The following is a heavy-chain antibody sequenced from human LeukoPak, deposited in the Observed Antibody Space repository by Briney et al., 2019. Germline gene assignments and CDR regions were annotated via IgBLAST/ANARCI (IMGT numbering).Heavy chain of an antibody. J-gene: IGHJ4*02. CDR3: ARGRPHGNDY. V-gene: IGHV3-74*01. CDR2: IASDGNNR. Sequence: GGSLRLSCAASGFTFSSYRMNWVRQVPGKGLVWVSRIASDGNNRDYADSVKGRFTISRDNAKNTLYLQMNSLRVEDTAVYYYARGRPHGNDYWGQGTLVTVSS. CDR1: GFTFSSYR. D-gene: IGHD4-23*01.